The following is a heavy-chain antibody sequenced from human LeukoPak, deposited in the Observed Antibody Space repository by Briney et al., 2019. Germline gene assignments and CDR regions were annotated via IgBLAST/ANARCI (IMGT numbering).Heavy chain of an antibody. D-gene: IGHD3-16*01. CDR1: GFTFRNYV. CDR3: ARVTGGARGWFDP. J-gene: IGHJ5*02. CDR2: ISTSVDST. V-gene: IGHV3-23*01. Sequence: GGSLRLSCAASGFTFRNYVMSWVRQTPGKGLEWVSSISTSVDSTYYADSVKGRFTISRDNAKNSLYLQMNSLRAEDTAVYYCARVTGGARGWFDPWGQGTLVTVSS.